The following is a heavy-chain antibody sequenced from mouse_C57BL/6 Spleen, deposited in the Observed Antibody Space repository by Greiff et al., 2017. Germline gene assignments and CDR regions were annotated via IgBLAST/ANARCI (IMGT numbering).Heavy chain of an antibody. J-gene: IGHJ3*01. CDR3: TVLYYYGSSSFAY. V-gene: IGHV6-3*01. CDR1: GFTFSNYW. Sequence: EVKVEESGGGLVQPGGSMKLSCVASGFTFSNYWMNWVRQSPEKGLEWVAQIRLKSDNYATHYAESVKGRFTISRDDSKSSVYLQMNNLRAEDTRIYYCTVLYYYGSSSFAYWGQGTLVTVSA. D-gene: IGHD1-1*01. CDR2: IRLKSDNYAT.